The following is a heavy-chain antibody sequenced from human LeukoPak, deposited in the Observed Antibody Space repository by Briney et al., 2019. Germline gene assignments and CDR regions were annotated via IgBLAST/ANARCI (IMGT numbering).Heavy chain of an antibody. V-gene: IGHV3-23*01. D-gene: IGHD3-9*01. Sequence: GGSLRLSCAASGFIFSSYVMSWVRQAPGKGLEWVSATSVSGDNTYYADSVKGRFTISRDNSKNTLYLQMNSLRAEDTAVYYCAKDLPQSDILTGYLCWGQGTLVTVSS. CDR2: TSVSGDNT. CDR1: GFIFSSYV. CDR3: AKDLPQSDILTGYLC. J-gene: IGHJ4*02.